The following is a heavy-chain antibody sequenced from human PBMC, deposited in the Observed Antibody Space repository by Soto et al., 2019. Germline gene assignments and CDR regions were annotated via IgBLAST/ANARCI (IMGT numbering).Heavy chain of an antibody. CDR2: GVPVFGTP. V-gene: IGHV1-69*12. Sequence: VQLVQSGAEVKKPGSSVKVSCKTSGDTFGTFAINWIRQAPGRGLEWLSGGVPVFGTPNYAPDFQGRVTITADESANTSFMEVISLRSDDSAIYYCATTSRGYTAFFEFCGLGTLVIVSS. D-gene: IGHD5-12*01. CDR1: GDTFGTFA. J-gene: IGHJ4*02. CDR3: ATTSRGYTAFFEF.